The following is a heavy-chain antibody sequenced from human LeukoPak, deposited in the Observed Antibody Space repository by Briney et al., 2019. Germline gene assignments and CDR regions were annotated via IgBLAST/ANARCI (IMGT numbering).Heavy chain of an antibody. CDR1: GFTFSSYG. D-gene: IGHD3-16*01. J-gene: IGHJ3*02. CDR3: ARVQITWSWAFDI. Sequence: GGSLRLSCAASGFTFSSYGMHWVRQAPGKGLEWVAFIRYDGSNKYYADSVKGRFTISRENAKNSLYLQMNSLRAEDTAVYYCARVQITWSWAFDIWGQGTMVTVSS. CDR2: IRYDGSNK. V-gene: IGHV3-30*02.